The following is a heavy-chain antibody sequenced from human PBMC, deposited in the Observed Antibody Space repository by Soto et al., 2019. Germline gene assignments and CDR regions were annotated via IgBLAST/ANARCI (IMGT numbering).Heavy chain of an antibody. D-gene: IGHD3-16*01. V-gene: IGHV3-23*01. CDR1: GFTFSSYA. CDR2: ISGSGGST. J-gene: IGHJ5*01. Sequence: PGGSLRLSCAASGFTFSSYAMSWVRQAPGKGLEWVSAISGSGGSTYYADSVKGRFTISRDNSKNTLYLQMNSLRAEDTALYYCAKDILFWGVTPYNWFYPWTQGTPVTVS. CDR3: AKDILFWGVTPYNWFYP.